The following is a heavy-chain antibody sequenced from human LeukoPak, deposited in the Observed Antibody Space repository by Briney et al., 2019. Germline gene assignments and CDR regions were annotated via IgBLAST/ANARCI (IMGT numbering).Heavy chain of an antibody. J-gene: IGHJ4*02. CDR2: ISASDGTA. V-gene: IGHV1-18*01. CDR1: GYSFSIYG. Sequence: ASVKVSCKASGYSFSIYGITWARQAPGQGLEYLGWISASDGTANYAQKVQDRVTMTTDTSTSTAYLELRSLRSEDTAVYYCARCGAAVTTHFSHWGQGTLVPVSS. CDR3: ARCGAAVTTHFSH. D-gene: IGHD4-17*01.